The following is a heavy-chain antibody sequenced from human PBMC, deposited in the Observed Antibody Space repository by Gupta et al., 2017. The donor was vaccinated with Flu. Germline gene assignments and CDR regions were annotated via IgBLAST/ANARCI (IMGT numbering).Heavy chain of an antibody. V-gene: IGHV1-2*02. J-gene: IGHJ6*02. D-gene: IGHD3-3*01. CDR2: TNSNTGGT. CDR3: ARDFGDWSSSIYHYYAMDV. CDR1: GYSFTVYY. Sequence: QVQLVQSGAEVKKLGASVKVSCKTSGYSFTVYYIHWVRQAPGQGLEWMGWTNSNTGGTNYAQKFKGRFTMTRDTSINTAYMEVSGLRFDDTATYYCARDFGDWSSSIYHYYAMDVWGQGTTVTVSS.